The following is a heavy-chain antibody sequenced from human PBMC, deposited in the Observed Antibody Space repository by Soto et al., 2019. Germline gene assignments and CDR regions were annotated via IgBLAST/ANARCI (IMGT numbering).Heavy chain of an antibody. CDR3: ARDEARPLGY. CDR1: GFTFNGYW. V-gene: IGHV3-7*01. CDR2: IKPDGSEK. J-gene: IGHJ4*02. Sequence: GGSLRLSCAASGFTFNGYWMSWVRQAPGRGLEWVANIKPDGSEKYYVDSVRGRFTISRDNVENSLNLQMNSLRAEDAALYYCARDEARPLGYWGQGTLVTVSS. D-gene: IGHD6-6*01.